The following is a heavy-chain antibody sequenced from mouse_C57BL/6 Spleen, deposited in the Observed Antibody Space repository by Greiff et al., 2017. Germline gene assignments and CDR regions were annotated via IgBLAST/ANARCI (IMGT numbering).Heavy chain of an antibody. CDR1: GYTFTSYW. D-gene: IGHD1-1*01. Sequence: QVQLQQPGTELVKPGASVKLSCKASGYTFTSYWMHWVKQRPGQGLEWIGNINPSNGGTNYNEKFKSEATLTVDKSSSTAYMQLSSLTSEDSAVYYCASPPSSITGGSSYSYFDVWGTGTTVTVSS. J-gene: IGHJ1*03. CDR3: ASPPSSITGGSSYSYFDV. CDR2: INPSNGGT. V-gene: IGHV1-53*01.